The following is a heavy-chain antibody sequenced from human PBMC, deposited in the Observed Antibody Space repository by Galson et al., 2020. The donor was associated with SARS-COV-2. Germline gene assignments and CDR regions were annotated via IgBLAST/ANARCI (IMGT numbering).Heavy chain of an antibody. D-gene: IGHD3-10*01. CDR2: ISGSGGST. CDR3: AKGGREAGNAFDI. J-gene: IGHJ3*02. V-gene: IGHV3-23*01. CDR1: GFTFSSFA. Sequence: GGSLRLSCAASGFTFSSFAMNWVRQAPGKGLEWVSAISGSGGSTYYADSVKGRFTISRDNSKNTLYLQMNSLRAEDTAVYYCAKGGREAGNAFDIWGQGTMVTVSS.